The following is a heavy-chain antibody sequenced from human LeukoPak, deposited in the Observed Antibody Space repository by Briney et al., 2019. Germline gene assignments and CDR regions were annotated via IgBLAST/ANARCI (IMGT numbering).Heavy chain of an antibody. CDR1: GFTFSSYE. D-gene: IGHD6-19*01. CDR2: ISISGSTI. J-gene: IGHJ3*02. CDR3: ARTVAGLPLDAFDI. Sequence: QPGGSLRLSCAASGFTFSSYEMNWVRQAPGKGLEWVSFISISGSTIYYADTVKGRFTIPRDNAKNSLYLQTNSLRAEDPAVYYCARTVAGLPLDAFDIWGQGTMVTVSS. V-gene: IGHV3-48*03.